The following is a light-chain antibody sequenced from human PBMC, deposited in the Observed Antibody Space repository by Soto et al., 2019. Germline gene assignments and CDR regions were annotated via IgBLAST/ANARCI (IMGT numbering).Light chain of an antibody. Sequence: QSVLTQPPSASGTPGQRVTISCSGSSSNIGSNTVNWYQQLPGTAPKLLIYSNNQRPSGVPDRFSGSKSGTLASLAISGLQSEDEADYYCAAWDDSLNGVVFGGRTKVTVL. J-gene: IGLJ2*01. CDR1: SSNIGSNT. CDR2: SNN. CDR3: AAWDDSLNGVV. V-gene: IGLV1-44*01.